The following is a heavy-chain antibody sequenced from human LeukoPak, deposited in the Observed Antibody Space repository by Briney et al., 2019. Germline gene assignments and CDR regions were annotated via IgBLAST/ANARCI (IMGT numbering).Heavy chain of an antibody. Sequence: ASVKVSCKASGYTFTGYYMHWVRQAPGQGLEWMGWINPNSGGTNYAQKFQGRVTMTRDTSISTAYMELSRLRSDDTAVYHCARDHLGDSLLDYWGQGTLVTVSS. CDR2: INPNSGGT. J-gene: IGHJ4*02. V-gene: IGHV1-2*02. CDR3: ARDHLGDSLLDY. D-gene: IGHD4-17*01. CDR1: GYTFTGYY.